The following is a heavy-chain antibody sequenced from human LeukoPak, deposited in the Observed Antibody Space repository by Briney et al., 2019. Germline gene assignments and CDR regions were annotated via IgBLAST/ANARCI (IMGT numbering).Heavy chain of an antibody. CDR3: ARSITMIPLDAFDI. CDR1: GGSISSSSYY. J-gene: IGHJ3*02. CDR2: IYYSGST. V-gene: IGHV4-39*01. D-gene: IGHD3-22*01. Sequence: SETLSHTCTVSGGSISSSSYYWGWIRQPPGKGLEWIGSIYYSGSTYYNPSLKSRVTISVGTSKNQFSLKLSSVTAADTAVYYCARSITMIPLDAFDIWGQGTMVTVSS.